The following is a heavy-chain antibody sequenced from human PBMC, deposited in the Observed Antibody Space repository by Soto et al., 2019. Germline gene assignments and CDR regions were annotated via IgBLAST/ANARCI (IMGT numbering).Heavy chain of an antibody. CDR3: ASDPGAASFDF. J-gene: IGHJ4*02. V-gene: IGHV1-18*01. CDR2: INTSNDNK. Sequence: ASVKVSCKASGYTFTNYGISWVRQAPGEGLEWVGWINTSNDNKLYAQKLQGRLTLTTDTSTSTAYMDLTTLRSDDTAVYFCASDPGAASFDFWDQRTLVTVSS. D-gene: IGHD2-15*01. CDR1: GYTFTNYG.